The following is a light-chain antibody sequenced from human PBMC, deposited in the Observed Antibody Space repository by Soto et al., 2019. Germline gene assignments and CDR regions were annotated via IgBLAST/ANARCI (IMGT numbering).Light chain of an antibody. Sequence: QSALTQPASVSGSPGKSITISCTETSSDIGSYNLVSWYQQHPGKAPILMIYDVSKRPSGVSNRFSGSKSGNTASLTISGLQAEDEADYYCASYTGSDVVFGGGTKLTVL. CDR1: SSDIGSYNL. CDR3: ASYTGSDVV. CDR2: DVS. J-gene: IGLJ2*01. V-gene: IGLV2-23*02.